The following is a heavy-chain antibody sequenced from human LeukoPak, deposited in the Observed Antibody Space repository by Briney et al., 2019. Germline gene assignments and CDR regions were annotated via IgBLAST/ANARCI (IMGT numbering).Heavy chain of an antibody. D-gene: IGHD6-13*01. CDR2: IIESGGST. J-gene: IGHJ5*02. CDR1: GFTYSSYA. CDR3: AKSFGSRWYAWFAP. Sequence: AGGPLRLSCAASGFTYSSYAMRWVRQAPGKGKEEISAIIESGGSTYYADSVKGRFTISRDNSKTRMYLQMNSLRAGATAVYYCAKSFGSRWYAWFAPWGQGTLVTVSS. V-gene: IGHV3-23*01.